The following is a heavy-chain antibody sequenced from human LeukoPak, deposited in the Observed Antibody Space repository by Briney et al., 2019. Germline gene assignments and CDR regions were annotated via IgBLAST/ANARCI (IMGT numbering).Heavy chain of an antibody. J-gene: IGHJ4*02. CDR3: ARGKTRYCSGGSCYSGLDY. CDR2: IYYSGST. V-gene: IGHV4-59*12. CDR1: GGSISSYY. D-gene: IGHD2-15*01. Sequence: SETLSLTCTVSGGSISSYYWSWIRQPPGKGLEWIGYIYYSGSTNYNPSLKSRVTISVDTSKNQFSLKLSSVTAADTAVYYCARGKTRYCSGGSCYSGLDYWGQGTLVTVSS.